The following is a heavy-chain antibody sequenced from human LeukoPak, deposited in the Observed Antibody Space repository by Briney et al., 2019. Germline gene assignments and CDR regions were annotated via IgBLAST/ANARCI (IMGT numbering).Heavy chain of an antibody. J-gene: IGHJ1*01. V-gene: IGHV3-23*01. D-gene: IGHD3-22*01. CDR2: ITGSGGST. CDR3: AKDVGIVSQH. Sequence: GGSLRLSCAASGFTFSSYAMSWVRQAPGKGLEWVSGITGSGGSTYYADSVKGRFTISRDNSKNTLYLQMNSLRAEDTAVYYCAKDVGIVSQHWGQGTLVTVSS. CDR1: GFTFSSYA.